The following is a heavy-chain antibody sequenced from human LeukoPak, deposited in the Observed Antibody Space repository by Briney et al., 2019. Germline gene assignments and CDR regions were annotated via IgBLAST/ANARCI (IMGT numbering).Heavy chain of an antibody. Sequence: GASAKVSCKASGGTFSSYTINWVRQAPGQGLEWMGGIIYIFGTANYAQKFQGRVTITADKSTSTAYMELSSLRSEDTAVYYCARAGIVVVTGGGAFDIWGQGTMVTVSS. V-gene: IGHV1-69*06. CDR3: ARAGIVVVTGGGAFDI. D-gene: IGHD2-21*02. CDR2: IIYIFGTA. CDR1: GGTFSSYT. J-gene: IGHJ3*02.